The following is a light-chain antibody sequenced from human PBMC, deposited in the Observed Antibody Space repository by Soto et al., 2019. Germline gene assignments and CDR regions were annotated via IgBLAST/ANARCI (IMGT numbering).Light chain of an antibody. V-gene: IGLV1-44*01. CDR2: SNN. CDR1: KYNIGSNT. J-gene: IGLJ2*01. CDR3: ASWDDSLNGVV. Sequence: QSVLTQPPSASGTPGQRVTTSFSGSKYNIGSNTVNWYQHLPVTAPKLLIYSNNQRPSVVPGRFSDSKSGTSASLAISGLQSEDEADYYCASWDDSLNGVVFGGGTKLAVL.